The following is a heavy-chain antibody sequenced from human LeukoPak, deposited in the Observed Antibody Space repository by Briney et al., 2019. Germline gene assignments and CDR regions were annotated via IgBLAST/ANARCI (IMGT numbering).Heavy chain of an antibody. CDR3: ARAPAEIGGYYPEYFRH. CDR2: IKSDGST. J-gene: IGHJ1*01. Sequence: GGSLRLSCAASGFTFSRYWMHWVRQAPGKGRVWVPRIKSDGSTNYADSVKGRFTISRDNAKNTVSLQMNSLRAEDTGVYYCARAPAEIGGYYPEYFRHWGQGTLVTVSS. D-gene: IGHD3-22*01. CDR1: GFTFSRYW. V-gene: IGHV3-74*01.